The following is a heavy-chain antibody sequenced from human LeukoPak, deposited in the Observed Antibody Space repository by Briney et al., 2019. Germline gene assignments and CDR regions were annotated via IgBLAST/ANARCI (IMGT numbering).Heavy chain of an antibody. Sequence: GGSLRLSCAASGFTFSSYGMHWVRQAPGKGLEWVAVTSYDGSNKYYADSVKGRFTISRDNSKNTLYLQMNSLRAEDTAVYYCAKGGLSVAAAGDYWGQGTLVTVSS. CDR2: TSYDGSNK. D-gene: IGHD6-13*01. CDR3: AKGGLSVAAAGDY. J-gene: IGHJ4*02. CDR1: GFTFSSYG. V-gene: IGHV3-30*18.